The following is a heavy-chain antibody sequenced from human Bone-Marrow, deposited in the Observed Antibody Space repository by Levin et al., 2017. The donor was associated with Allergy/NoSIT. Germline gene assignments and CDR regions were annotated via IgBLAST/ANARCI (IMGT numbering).Heavy chain of an antibody. CDR1: GASISGGGYH. D-gene: IGHD2-2*03. J-gene: IGHJ4*02. CDR2: IYYSGST. Sequence: TSETLSLTCTVSGASISGGGYHWSWIRQHAGKGLEWIGYIYYSGSTYYNPSLKSRVMISVDTSKNQFSLKVSSTTAADTAVYYCAREDGSTFDSWGQGTLVTVST. CDR3: AREDGSTFDS. V-gene: IGHV4-31*03.